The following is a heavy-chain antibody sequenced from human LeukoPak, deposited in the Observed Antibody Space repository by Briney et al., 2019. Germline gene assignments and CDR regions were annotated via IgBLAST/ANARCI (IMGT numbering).Heavy chain of an antibody. J-gene: IGHJ4*02. CDR3: ASEIGD. CDR1: GFTFSRYA. V-gene: IGHV3-74*03. D-gene: IGHD3-10*01. CDR2: ISSDGRTT. Sequence: GGSLRLSCAASGFTFSRYAMHWVRQAPGKGLVWVSRISSDGRTTTYADFVKGRFTISRDDAKNTLHLQMNSLRAEDTAVYYCASEIGDWGQGTLVTVSS.